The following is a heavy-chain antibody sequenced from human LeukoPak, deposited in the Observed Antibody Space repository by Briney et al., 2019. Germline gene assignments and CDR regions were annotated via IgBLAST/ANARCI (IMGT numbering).Heavy chain of an antibody. J-gene: IGHJ5*02. Sequence: GASVKVSCKASGYTFTGYYMHWVRQAPGQGLEWMGWINPNSGGTNYAQKFQGRVTMTRDTSISTAYMELSRLRSDDTAVYYCASKRSSSSWYEWFDPWGKGTLVTVSS. V-gene: IGHV1-2*02. D-gene: IGHD6-13*01. CDR3: ASKRSSSSWYEWFDP. CDR1: GYTFTGYY. CDR2: INPNSGGT.